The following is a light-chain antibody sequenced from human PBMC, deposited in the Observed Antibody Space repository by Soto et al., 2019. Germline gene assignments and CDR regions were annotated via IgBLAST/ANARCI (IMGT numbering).Light chain of an antibody. J-gene: IGKJ4*01. CDR1: QRVSSSY. Sequence: EIVLTQSPGTLSLSPGERATLSCRASQRVSSSYLAWYQQKPGQAPRQLIYGASSRATGIPDRFSGSGSGTDFTLTITRLGLEDFAVYYCQHYRTSFGGGTRVEIK. CDR2: GAS. V-gene: IGKV3-20*01. CDR3: QHYRTS.